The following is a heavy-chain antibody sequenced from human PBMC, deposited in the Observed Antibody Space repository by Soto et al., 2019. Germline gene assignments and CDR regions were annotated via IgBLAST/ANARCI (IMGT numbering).Heavy chain of an antibody. D-gene: IGHD6-6*01. V-gene: IGHV1-69*13. CDR3: ASDGIAARPVYYYGMDV. J-gene: IGHJ6*02. CDR2: IIPIFGTA. Sequence: SVKVSCKASGYTFTSYAISWVRQAPGQGLEWMGGIIPIFGTANYAQKFQGRVTITADESTSTAYMELSSLRSEDTAVYYCASDGIAARPVYYYGMDVWGQGTTVTVSS. CDR1: GYTFTSYA.